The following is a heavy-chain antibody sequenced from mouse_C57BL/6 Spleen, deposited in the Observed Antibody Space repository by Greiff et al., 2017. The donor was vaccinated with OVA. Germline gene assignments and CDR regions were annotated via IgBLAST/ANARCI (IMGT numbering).Heavy chain of an antibody. CDR3: ARWYYGSSYVGYFDY. CDR1: GYAFSSYW. D-gene: IGHD1-1*01. J-gene: IGHJ2*01. Sequence: VQLQQSGAELVKPGASVKISCKASGYAFSSYWMNWVKQRPGKGLEWIGQIYPGDGDTNYNGKFKGKATLTADKSSSTAYMQLSSLTSEDSAVYFCARWYYGSSYVGYFDYWGQGTTLTVSS. V-gene: IGHV1-80*01. CDR2: IYPGDGDT.